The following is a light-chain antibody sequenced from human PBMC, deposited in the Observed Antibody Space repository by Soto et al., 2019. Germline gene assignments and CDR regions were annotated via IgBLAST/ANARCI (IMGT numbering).Light chain of an antibody. Sequence: EIVCTQSPGPRSLSPGERATLSCRAGQSVSSSYLAWYQQKPCQAHRLLIYGASSRATGIPDRFSGSGCGTDFTLTISRLEPEDFAVYYGQQYGSSPPITFGQGTRVEIK. CDR3: QQYGSSPPIT. CDR2: GAS. V-gene: IGKV3-20*01. CDR1: QSVSSSY. J-gene: IGKJ5*01.